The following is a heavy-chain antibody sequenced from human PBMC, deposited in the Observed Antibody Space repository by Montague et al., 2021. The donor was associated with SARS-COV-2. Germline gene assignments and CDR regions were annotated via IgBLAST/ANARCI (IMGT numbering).Heavy chain of an antibody. Sequence: TLSLTCTVSGGSISSGSYYWSWIRQPAGKGLEWIWRIYTSGSTNYNPSLKSRVTISVDTSKNQFSLKLSSVTAADTAVYYCARVGVGTIVRGVIPAYYYYGMEVGGQGATVTVSS. J-gene: IGHJ6*02. CDR1: GGSISSGSYY. CDR2: IYTSGST. CDR3: ARVGVGTIVRGVIPAYYYYGMEV. D-gene: IGHD3-10*01. V-gene: IGHV4-61*02.